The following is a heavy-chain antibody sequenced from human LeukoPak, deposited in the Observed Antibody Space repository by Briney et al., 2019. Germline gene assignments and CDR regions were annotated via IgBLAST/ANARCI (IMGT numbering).Heavy chain of an antibody. CDR2: INHSGST. Sequence: PSETLSLTCAVYGGSFSGYYWSWIRQPPGKGLEWIGEINHSGSTNYNPSLKSRVTISVDTSKNHFSLKLSSVTAADTAVYYCARDLWFGAGRAFDIWGQGTMVTVSS. D-gene: IGHD3-10*01. J-gene: IGHJ3*02. V-gene: IGHV4-34*01. CDR1: GGSFSGYY. CDR3: ARDLWFGAGRAFDI.